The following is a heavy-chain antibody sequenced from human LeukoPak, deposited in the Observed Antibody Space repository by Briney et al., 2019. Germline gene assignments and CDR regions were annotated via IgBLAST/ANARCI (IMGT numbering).Heavy chain of an antibody. CDR3: ARQGGWELLVDY. V-gene: IGHV4-39*07. J-gene: IGHJ4*02. D-gene: IGHD1-26*01. CDR1: GDSISSGDYY. CDR2: IYYSGST. Sequence: PSETLSLTCTVSGDSISSGDYYWSWIRQPAGKGLEWIGSIYYSGSTYYNPSLKSRVTISVHTSKNQFSLKLSSVTAADTAVYYCARQGGWELLVDYWGQGTLVTVSS.